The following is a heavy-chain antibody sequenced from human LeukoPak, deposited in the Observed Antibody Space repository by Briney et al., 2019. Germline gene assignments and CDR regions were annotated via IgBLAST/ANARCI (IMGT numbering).Heavy chain of an antibody. CDR1: GFTFSNAL. D-gene: IGHD3-9*01. Sequence: GGGLRLSCAASGFTFSNALMRWGPQAPGKGLEWVGRIKSKTNGGTTDYAAPVKGRFTFSRDDPKNKLYLQMNSLKTDDTAVYYCARDRDDVLTYEYWGQGTLVTVSS. J-gene: IGHJ4*02. CDR2: IKSKTNGGTT. CDR3: ARDRDDVLTYEY. V-gene: IGHV3-15*01.